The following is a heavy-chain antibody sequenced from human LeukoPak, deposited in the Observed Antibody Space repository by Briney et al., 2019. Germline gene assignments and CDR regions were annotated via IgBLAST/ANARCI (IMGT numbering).Heavy chain of an antibody. CDR2: IYYSGST. J-gene: IGHJ4*02. CDR1: GGSISSSSYY. Sequence: SETLSLTCTVSGGSISSSSYYWGWIRQPPGKGLEWIGSIYYSGSTYYNPSLKSRVTISVGTSKNQFSLKLSSVTAADTAVYYCASGRLSIAAATYYFDYWGQGTLVTVSS. V-gene: IGHV4-39*07. CDR3: ASGRLSIAAATYYFDY. D-gene: IGHD6-13*01.